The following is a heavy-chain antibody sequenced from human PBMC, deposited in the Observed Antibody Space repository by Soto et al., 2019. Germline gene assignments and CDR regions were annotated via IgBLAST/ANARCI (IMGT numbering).Heavy chain of an antibody. J-gene: IGHJ4*02. CDR3: ARSLATVHDY. V-gene: IGHV1-18*04. CDR1: GYPFTSYG. Sequence: QVQLVQSGGEVKRPGASVKVSCKASGYPFTSYGISWVRQAPGQGLEWMGWINPYNGNTKYAQKFQGRVTMTTDTSTTTAYMELRTLTHDDTTVYYCARSLATVHDYWGQGSLVTVSS. CDR2: INPYNGNT. D-gene: IGHD1-1*01.